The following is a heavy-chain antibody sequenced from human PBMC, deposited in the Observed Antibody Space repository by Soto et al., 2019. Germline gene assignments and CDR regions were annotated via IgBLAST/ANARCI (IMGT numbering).Heavy chain of an antibody. V-gene: IGHV4-30-4*01. J-gene: IGHJ6*02. CDR2: IYYIGDT. CDR3: ARDPPVETDYFTGMDV. CDR1: GGSIYTGDYY. Sequence: QVRLQESGPGLVKPSQTLSLTCTVSGGSIYTGDYYWSWIRQPPGKGLEWIGSIYYIGDTEYNPSLKSRLTMSVDTSNNQFSLRLTSVTAADTAVYYCARDPPVETDYFTGMDVWGQGTTVTVSS.